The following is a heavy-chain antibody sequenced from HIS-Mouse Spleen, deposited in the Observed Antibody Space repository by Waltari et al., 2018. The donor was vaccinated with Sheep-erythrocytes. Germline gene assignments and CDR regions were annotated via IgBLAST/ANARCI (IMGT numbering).Heavy chain of an antibody. CDR2: IRSSSYI. Sequence: EVQLVESGGGLVKPGGSLRLSCAASGFTFSSYSMNWVRQAPGKGLEWVSSIRSSSYIYYADSVKGRFTISRDNAKNSLYLQMNSLRAEDTAVYYCARVASGATFDYWGQGTLVTVSS. D-gene: IGHD1-26*01. J-gene: IGHJ4*02. CDR3: ARVASGATFDY. CDR1: GFTFSSYS. V-gene: IGHV3-21*01.